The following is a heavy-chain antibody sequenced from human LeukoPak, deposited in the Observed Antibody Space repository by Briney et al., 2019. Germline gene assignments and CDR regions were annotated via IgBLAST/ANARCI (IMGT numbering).Heavy chain of an antibody. D-gene: IGHD3-10*01. CDR3: ARGVRGLGYYYYYYMDV. V-gene: IGHV1-69*05. CDR1: GGTFSSYA. Sequence: GASVKVSCKASGGTFSSYAISWVRQAPGQGLEWMGGIIPIFGTANYAQKFQGRVTITTDESTSTAYMELSSLRSEDTAVYYCARGVRGLGYYYYYYMDVWGKGTTVTVSS. J-gene: IGHJ6*03. CDR2: IIPIFGTA.